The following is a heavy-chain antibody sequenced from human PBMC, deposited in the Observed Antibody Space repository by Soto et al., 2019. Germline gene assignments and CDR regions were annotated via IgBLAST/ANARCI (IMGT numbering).Heavy chain of an antibody. J-gene: IGHJ4*02. CDR3: AKDTVAIRSFYFDS. V-gene: IGHV3-23*01. CDR1: GFTFGNYA. D-gene: IGHD2-21*01. CDR2: ISGSGDRT. Sequence: EVQLLVSGGRFVQPGGSLKLSCEASGFTFGNYAMTRVRQAPGKGLEWVSTISGSGDRTYYADSVTGRFTISRDNSKTTLYLQMHSLGVEDTAVYFCAKDTVAIRSFYFDSWAQGTLVTVSS.